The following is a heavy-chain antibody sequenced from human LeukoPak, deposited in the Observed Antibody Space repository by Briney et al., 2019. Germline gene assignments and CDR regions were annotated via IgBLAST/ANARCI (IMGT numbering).Heavy chain of an antibody. CDR3: ARDIAWRNRIAAATRFDS. Sequence: GGSLRLSCAAAGFSFDDYAMHWVRQVPGKGLEWVSGISWNSSDIAYADSVRGRFTISRDNAKNSLYLQMNSLRPEDTALYYCARDIAWRNRIAAATRFDSWGQGTLVIVSS. CDR2: ISWNSSDI. J-gene: IGHJ4*02. D-gene: IGHD6-13*01. V-gene: IGHV3-9*01. CDR1: GFSFDDYA.